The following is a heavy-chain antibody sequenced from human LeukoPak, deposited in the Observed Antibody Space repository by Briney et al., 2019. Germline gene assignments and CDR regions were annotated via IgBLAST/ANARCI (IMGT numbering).Heavy chain of an antibody. CDR1: GGSFSGYY. V-gene: IGHV4-34*01. CDR2: INHSGST. Sequence: PSETLSLTCAVYGGSFSGYYWSWIRQPPGKGLEWIGEINHSGSTNYNPSLKSRVTISVDTSKNQFSLKLGSVTAADTAVYYCARLKRSRITMVRGNYYYYYYMDVWGKGTTVTISS. CDR3: ARLKRSRITMVRGNYYYYYYMDV. J-gene: IGHJ6*03. D-gene: IGHD3-10*01.